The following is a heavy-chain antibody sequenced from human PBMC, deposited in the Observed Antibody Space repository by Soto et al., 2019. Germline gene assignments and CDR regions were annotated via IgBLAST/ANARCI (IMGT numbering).Heavy chain of an antibody. D-gene: IGHD3-22*01. CDR3: AKDRGGYQLDY. J-gene: IGHJ4*02. Sequence: QVQLVESGGGVVQPGRSLRLSCAASGFTFSSYGMHWVRQAPGKGLEWVAVISYDGSNKYYADSVKGRFTISRDNSKNTLYLQMNSLIAEDTAVYYCAKDRGGYQLDYWGQGTLVTVSS. CDR1: GFTFSSYG. V-gene: IGHV3-30*18. CDR2: ISYDGSNK.